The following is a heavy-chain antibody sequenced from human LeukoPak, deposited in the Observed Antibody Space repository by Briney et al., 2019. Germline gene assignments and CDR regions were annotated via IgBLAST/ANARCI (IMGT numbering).Heavy chain of an antibody. J-gene: IGHJ4*02. CDR3: ATYYYDSSGFQFDY. D-gene: IGHD3-22*01. Sequence: ASVKVSCKVSGYTLTELSMHLVRQAPGKGLEWMGGFDPEDGETIYAQKFQGRVTMTEDTSTDTAYMELSSLRSEDTAVYYCATYYYDSSGFQFDYWGQGTLVTVSS. CDR1: GYTLTELS. V-gene: IGHV1-24*01. CDR2: FDPEDGET.